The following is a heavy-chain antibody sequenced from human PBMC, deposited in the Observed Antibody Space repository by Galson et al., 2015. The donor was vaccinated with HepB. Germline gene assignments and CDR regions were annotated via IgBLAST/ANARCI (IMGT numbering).Heavy chain of an antibody. CDR2: ITSSGGNS. CDR3: ARRGGSRLTATFDY. J-gene: IGHJ4*02. CDR1: GFSFTRYD. Sequence: SLRLSCAASGFSFTRYDMPWVRQAPGKGLEWVSSITSSGGNSYYTDSVKGRFTVSRDNSKNTLLLQLNSLSAADTAVYFCARRGGSRLTATFDYWGQGVLVTVSS. D-gene: IGHD2-15*01. V-gene: IGHV3-23*01.